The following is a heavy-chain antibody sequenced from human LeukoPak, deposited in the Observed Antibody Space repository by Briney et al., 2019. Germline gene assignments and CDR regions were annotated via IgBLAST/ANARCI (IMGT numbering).Heavy chain of an antibody. J-gene: IGHJ5*02. CDR2: IYYSGST. Sequence: PSETLSLTCTVSGGSISSSSYYWGWIRQPPGKGLEWIGSIYYSGSTYYNPSLKSRVTISVDTSKNQFSLKLSSVTAADTAVYYCARPSHYYGSGSYTPWGQGTLVTVSS. V-gene: IGHV4-39*01. D-gene: IGHD3-10*01. CDR3: ARPSHYYGSGSYTP. CDR1: GGSISSSSYY.